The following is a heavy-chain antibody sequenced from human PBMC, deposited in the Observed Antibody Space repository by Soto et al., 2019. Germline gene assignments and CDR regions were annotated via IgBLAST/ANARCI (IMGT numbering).Heavy chain of an antibody. J-gene: IGHJ4*02. V-gene: IGHV3-33*01. CDR3: ARDEKQWLVRPFEY. D-gene: IGHD6-19*01. CDR1: GFTFSSYG. CDR2: IWYDGSNK. Sequence: GGSLRLSCAASGFTFSSYGMHWVRQAPGKGLEWVAVIWYDGSNKYYADSVKGRFTISRDNSKNTLYLQMNSLRAEDTAVYYCARDEKQWLVRPFEYWGQGTLVTVSS.